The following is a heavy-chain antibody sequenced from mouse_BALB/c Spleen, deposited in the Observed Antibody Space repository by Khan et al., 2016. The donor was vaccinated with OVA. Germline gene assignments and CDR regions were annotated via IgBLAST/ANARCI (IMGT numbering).Heavy chain of an antibody. V-gene: IGHV2-3-1*01. CDR1: GFSFNYYG. CDR3: ARTYDYDEGIAY. D-gene: IGHD2-4*01. CDR2: IWSGGST. Sequence: QVQLMESGPGLVQPSQTLSITCTASGFSFNYYGVHWVRQSPGKGLEWLGLIWSGGSTAYYAPFISRLIISKDKSKSQVYLKRNSLQDKDTDKYYCARTYDYDEGIAYWGQGTLVTVSA. J-gene: IGHJ3*01.